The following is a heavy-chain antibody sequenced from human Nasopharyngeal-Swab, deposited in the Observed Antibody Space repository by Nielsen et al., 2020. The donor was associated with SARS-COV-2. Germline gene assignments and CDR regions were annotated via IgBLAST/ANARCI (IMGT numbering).Heavy chain of an antibody. J-gene: IGHJ4*02. V-gene: IGHV3-9*01. Sequence: GGSLRLSCAASGFSFDDYAMHWVRQAPGKGLEWVSGISWNSGSIGYADSVKGRFSISRDNAKNSLYLQMNSLRAEDTAVYYCARDTYSSSWYYDYWGQGTLVTVSS. CDR1: GFSFDDYA. D-gene: IGHD6-13*01. CDR2: ISWNSGSI. CDR3: ARDTYSSSWYYDY.